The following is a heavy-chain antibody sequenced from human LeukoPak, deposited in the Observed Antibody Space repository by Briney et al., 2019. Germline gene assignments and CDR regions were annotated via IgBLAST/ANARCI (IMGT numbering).Heavy chain of an antibody. D-gene: IGHD3-10*01. J-gene: IGHJ5*02. V-gene: IGHV4-59*08. CDR1: GGSFSGYY. CDR2: IYYSGST. Sequence: SETLSLTCTVPGGSFSGYYWSWIRQPPGKGLEWIGYIYYSGSTRYNPSLESRVTLAVDTSKNQFSLRLSSVTAADTAVYYCARLTVTGTYPNYFDPWGQGTLVTVSS. CDR3: ARLTVTGTYPNYFDP.